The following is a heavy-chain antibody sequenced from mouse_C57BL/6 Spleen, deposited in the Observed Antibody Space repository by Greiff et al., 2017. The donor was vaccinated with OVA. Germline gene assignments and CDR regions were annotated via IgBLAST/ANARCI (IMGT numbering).Heavy chain of an antibody. J-gene: IGHJ4*01. CDR3: ARRSSYYAMDY. D-gene: IGHD1-1*01. CDR1: GFTFSDYY. CDR2: ISNGGGST. V-gene: IGHV5-12*01. Sequence: VQLKESGGGLVQPGGSLKLSCAASGFTFSDYYMYWVRQTPEKRLEWVAYISNGGGSTYYPDTVKGRFTISRDNAKNTLYLQMSRLKSEDTAMYYCARRSSYYAMDYWGQGTSVTVSS.